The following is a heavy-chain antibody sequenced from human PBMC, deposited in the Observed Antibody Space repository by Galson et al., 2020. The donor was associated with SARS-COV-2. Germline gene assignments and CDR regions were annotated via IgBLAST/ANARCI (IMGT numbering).Heavy chain of an antibody. CDR3: ARDQSYNSSPYFDY. D-gene: IGHD6-6*01. J-gene: IGHJ4*02. CDR1: GGSFTTHF. CDR2: IHPSGAI. V-gene: IGHV4-4*07. Sequence: SETLSLTCIVSGGSFTTHFWSWIRQPAGERPEWIGRIHPSGAINYNPSLKSRVTMSVDTSKSQFSLKLSSVTAADTAVYFCARDQSYNSSPYFDYWGQGTLVTVSS.